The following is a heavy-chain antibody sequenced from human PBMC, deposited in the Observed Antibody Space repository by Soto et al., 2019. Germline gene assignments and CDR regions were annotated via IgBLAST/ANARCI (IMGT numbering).Heavy chain of an antibody. CDR3: ATRDPGHY. D-gene: IGHD3-10*01. Sequence: QVQLVQSGAEVKKPGASVKVSCKASGYTFTTYYMHWVRQAPGQGLEWMGIISPDGARTIYAQNIQGRVTMTRDTSASTVYMELSSLRSEGTDVSYCATRDPGHYRGQGTLVTVSS. V-gene: IGHV1-46*01. CDR1: GYTFTTYY. J-gene: IGHJ4*02. CDR2: ISPDGART.